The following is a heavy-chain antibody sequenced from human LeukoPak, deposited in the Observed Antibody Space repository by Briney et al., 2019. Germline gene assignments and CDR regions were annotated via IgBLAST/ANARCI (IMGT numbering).Heavy chain of an antibody. J-gene: IGHJ6*03. CDR2: IRYDGSNK. CDR3: AKRLAAADYYYYMDV. CDR1: GFTFSSYG. Sequence: GGSLRLSCAASGFTFSSYGMHWVRQAPGKGLEWVAFIRYDGSNKYYADSVKGRFTISRDNSKNTLYLQMNSLRAEDTAVYYCAKRLAAADYYYYMDVWGKGTTVTVSS. D-gene: IGHD6-13*01. V-gene: IGHV3-30*02.